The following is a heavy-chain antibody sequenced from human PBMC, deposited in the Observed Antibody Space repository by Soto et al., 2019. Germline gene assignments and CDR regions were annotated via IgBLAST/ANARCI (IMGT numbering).Heavy chain of an antibody. J-gene: IGHJ4*02. CDR1: GFTVSSNY. D-gene: IGHD3-10*02. CDR2: IYSGGST. Sequence: GGSLRLSCAASGFTVSSNYMSWVRQAPGKGLEWGSVIYSGGSTYDEDSGKGRFTISRNNSKNTLYLQMNSLRAEDTAVYYCARVGLSSGSYYYDYWGQGTLVTVSS. V-gene: IGHV3-53*04. CDR3: ARVGLSSGSYYYDY.